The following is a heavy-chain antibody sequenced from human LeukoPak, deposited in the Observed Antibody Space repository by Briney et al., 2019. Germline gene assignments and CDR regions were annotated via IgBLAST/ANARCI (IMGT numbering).Heavy chain of an antibody. J-gene: IGHJ4*02. D-gene: IGHD6-6*01. CDR2: ISGSGDTT. CDR1: GFTSSNNA. Sequence: PGGSLRLSCAASGFTSSNNAMSWVRQAPGKGLEWVSGISGSGDTTYYADSVKGRFTISRDNSKNMLYLQMNSLRAEDTAVYYCAEDKSLAAYTLYYWGQGTLVTVSS. V-gene: IGHV3-23*01. CDR3: AEDKSLAAYTLYY.